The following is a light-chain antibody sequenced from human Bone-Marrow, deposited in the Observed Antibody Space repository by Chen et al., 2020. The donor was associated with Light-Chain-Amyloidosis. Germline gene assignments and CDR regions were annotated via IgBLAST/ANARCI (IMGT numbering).Light chain of an antibody. CDR2: KSS. Sequence: DIQMTQSPSTLSASDGDRVTITCRASQSINNWLAWYQQKPGKAPKLLLYKSSTLERGVPSKFSGSGPGTEFTLTISSLQPDDFATYYCQQYNSLPWTVGQGTKVEI. J-gene: IGKJ1*01. V-gene: IGKV1-5*03. CDR1: QSINNW. CDR3: QQYNSLPWT.